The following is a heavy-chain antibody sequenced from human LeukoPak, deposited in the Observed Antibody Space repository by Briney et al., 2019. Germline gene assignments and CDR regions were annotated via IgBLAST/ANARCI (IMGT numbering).Heavy chain of an antibody. D-gene: IGHD3-22*01. CDR1: GYTFSTYY. J-gene: IGHJ4*02. CDR2: INPSDGIT. CDR3: ARDLGGYRRYYDSRYYREYFDY. V-gene: IGHV1-46*01. Sequence: ASVKVSCKASGYTFSTYYMHWVRQAPGQGPEWMGMINPSDGITSNAQKFQGRVTMTRDTSTSTVYMELTSLRSEDTAVYYCARDLGGYRRYYDSRYYREYFDYWGQGTLVTVSS.